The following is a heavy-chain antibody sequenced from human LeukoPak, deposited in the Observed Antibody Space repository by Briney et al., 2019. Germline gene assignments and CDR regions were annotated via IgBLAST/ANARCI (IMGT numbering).Heavy chain of an antibody. Sequence: PGGSLRLSCAASGFTFSSYGMHWVRQAPGKGLEWVAVISYDGSNKYYADSVKGRFTISRDNSKNTLYLQMNSLRAEDTAVYYCAKYLNSYGYGDYFDYWGQGTLVTVSS. D-gene: IGHD5-18*01. V-gene: IGHV3-30*18. CDR3: AKYLNSYGYGDYFDY. CDR2: ISYDGSNK. CDR1: GFTFSSYG. J-gene: IGHJ4*02.